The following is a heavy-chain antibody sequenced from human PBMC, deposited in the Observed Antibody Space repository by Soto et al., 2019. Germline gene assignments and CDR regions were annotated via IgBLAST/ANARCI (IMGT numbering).Heavy chain of an antibody. CDR3: ARDQPNYDILTGYYPFSGYFDY. D-gene: IGHD3-9*01. CDR1: GFTFSSYW. J-gene: IGHJ4*02. V-gene: IGHV3-7*03. Sequence: GSLRLSCAASGFTFSSYWMSWVRQAPGKGLEWVANIKQDGSEKYYVDSVKGRFTISRDNAKNSLYLQMNSLRAEDTAVYYCARDQPNYDILTGYYPFSGYFDYWGQGTLVTVSS. CDR2: IKQDGSEK.